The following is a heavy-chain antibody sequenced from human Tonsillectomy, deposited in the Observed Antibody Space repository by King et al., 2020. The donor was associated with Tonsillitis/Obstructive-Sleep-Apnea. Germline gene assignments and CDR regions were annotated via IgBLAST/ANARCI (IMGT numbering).Heavy chain of an antibody. V-gene: IGHV5-51*01. Sequence: QLVQSGAEVKKPGESLKISCKGSGYSFTSYWIGWVRQMPGKGLEWMWIIYPGDSDTRYSPSFQGQVTLLADKSIRTAYLQWSSLKASDTAMYYCARSYDFWSGYYLNWFDPWGQGTLVTVSS. D-gene: IGHD3-3*01. J-gene: IGHJ5*02. CDR2: IYPGDSDT. CDR1: GYSFTSYW. CDR3: ARSYDFWSGYYLNWFDP.